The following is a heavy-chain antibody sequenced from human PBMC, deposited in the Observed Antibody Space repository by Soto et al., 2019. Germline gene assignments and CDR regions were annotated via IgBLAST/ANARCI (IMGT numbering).Heavy chain of an antibody. J-gene: IGHJ6*01. CDR3: ARDLYLYSSSWYGKLYYYYYGMDV. V-gene: IGHV3-30-3*01. CDR2: ISYDGSNK. Sequence: QVQLVESGGGVVQPGRSLRLSCAASGFTFSSYAMHWVRQAPGKGLEWVAVISYDGSNKYYADSVKGRFTISRDNSKNTLYLQMNSLRAEDTAVYYCARDLYLYSSSWYGKLYYYYYGMDVW. D-gene: IGHD6-13*01. CDR1: GFTFSSYA.